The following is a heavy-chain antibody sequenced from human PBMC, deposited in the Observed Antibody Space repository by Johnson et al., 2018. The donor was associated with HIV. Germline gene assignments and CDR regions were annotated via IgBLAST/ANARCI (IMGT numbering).Heavy chain of an antibody. Sequence: VQLVESGGGLVKPGGSLRLSCAASGFTFSNAWMSWVRQAPGKGLEWVGRIRSTAAGGTIEYAASVKGRFTISRDDSRDTLYLQMNSLKTEDTAVYYCTTEGDAFDIWGQGTMVTVSS. CDR1: GFTFSNAW. V-gene: IGHV3-15*05. J-gene: IGHJ3*02. CDR2: IRSTAAGGTI. CDR3: TTEGDAFDI.